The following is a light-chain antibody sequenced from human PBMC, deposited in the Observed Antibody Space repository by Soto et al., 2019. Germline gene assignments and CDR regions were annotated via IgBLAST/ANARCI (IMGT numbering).Light chain of an antibody. J-gene: IGLJ3*02. CDR3: QTWGTGMGV. Sequence: QLVLTQSPSASASLGASVKLTCTLSSGHSSYAIAWHQQQPEKGPRYLMKLNSDGSHNTGDGIPDRFSGSSSGAERYLTISSLQSEDEADYYCQTWGTGMGVFGGGTKLTVL. CDR2: LNSDGSH. CDR1: SGHSSYA. V-gene: IGLV4-69*01.